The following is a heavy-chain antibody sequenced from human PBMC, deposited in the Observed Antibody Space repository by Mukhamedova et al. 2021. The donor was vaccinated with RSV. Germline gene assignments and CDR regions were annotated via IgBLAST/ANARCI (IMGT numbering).Heavy chain of an antibody. J-gene: IGHJ3*02. Sequence: GSYYWSWIRQPPGKGLEWIGYIYYSGSTNYNPSLKSRVTISVDTSKNQFSLKLSSVTAADTAVYYCARAPRSPDAFDIWGQGTMV. CDR1: GSYY. CDR3: ARAPRSPDAFDI. D-gene: IGHD6-13*01. V-gene: IGHV4-61*01. CDR2: IYYSGST.